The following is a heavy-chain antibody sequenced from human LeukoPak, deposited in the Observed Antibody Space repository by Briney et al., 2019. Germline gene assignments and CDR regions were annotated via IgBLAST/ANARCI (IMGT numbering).Heavy chain of an antibody. CDR1: GFTFSSYA. CDR2: ISGSGGST. J-gene: IGHJ4*02. D-gene: IGHD3-10*01. CDR3: AKVRVPSNRGVSRFIWPFDY. Sequence: GGSLRLSCAASGFTFSSYAMSWVRQAPGKGLEWVSAISGSGGSTYYADSVKGRFTISRDNSKNTLYLQMNSLRAEDTAVYYCAKVRVPSNRGVSRFIWPFDYWGQGTLVTVSS. V-gene: IGHV3-23*01.